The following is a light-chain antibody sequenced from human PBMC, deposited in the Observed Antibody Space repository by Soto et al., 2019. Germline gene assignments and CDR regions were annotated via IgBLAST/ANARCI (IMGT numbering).Light chain of an antibody. V-gene: IGKV3-20*01. CDR2: GAS. CDR3: QQYGSSIFT. CDR1: QSVSSSY. J-gene: IGKJ3*01. Sequence: EIVLTQSPGTLSLSPGERATLSCRASQSVSSSYLAWYQHKPGQAPRLLIHGASSRATGTPDRFSGRGSGTDFPLTISRLEPEDFAVYYCQQYGSSIFTFGPGTKVDIK.